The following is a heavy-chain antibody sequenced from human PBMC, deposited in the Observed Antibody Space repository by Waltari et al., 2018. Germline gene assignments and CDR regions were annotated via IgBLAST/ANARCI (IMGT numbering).Heavy chain of an antibody. Sequence: QVQLVESGGGVVEPGTSLRLSCSGSGFTFSDSAMPWVRQAPGKGLEWVALISYDGSNTFYADPVQSRFTISRDDSKNRMYLQMNSLRPEDTAVYYCARDSGFGTGVRYFDFWGQGTLVTVSS. V-gene: IGHV3-30*04. CDR2: ISYDGSNT. CDR3: ARDSGFGTGVRYFDF. D-gene: IGHD1-1*01. J-gene: IGHJ4*02. CDR1: GFTFSDSA.